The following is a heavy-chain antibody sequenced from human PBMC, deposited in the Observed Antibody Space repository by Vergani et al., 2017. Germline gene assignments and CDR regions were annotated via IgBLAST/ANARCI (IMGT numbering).Heavy chain of an antibody. CDR2: INHSGST. J-gene: IGHJ3*02. Sequence: QVQLQQWGAGLLKPSETLSLTCAVYGGSFSGYYWSWIRQPPGKGLEWIGEINHSGSTNYNPSLKSRVTISVDTSKNQFSLKLSSVTAADTAVYYCAKYYYDSSGSPYDAFDIWGQGTMFTVSS. V-gene: IGHV4-34*01. D-gene: IGHD3-22*01. CDR1: GGSFSGYY. CDR3: AKYYYDSSGSPYDAFDI.